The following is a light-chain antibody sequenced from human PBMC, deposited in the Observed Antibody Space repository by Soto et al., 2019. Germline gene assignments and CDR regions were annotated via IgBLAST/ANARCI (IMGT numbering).Light chain of an antibody. CDR2: GAS. V-gene: IGKV3-15*01. J-gene: IGKJ1*01. CDR3: QQYNNWLWT. CDR1: QSVSSN. Sequence: EIVMTQSPATLSVSPGERATLSCRASQSVSSNLAWYQQKPGQAPRLLIYGASTRATGIPARFSGSGSGTEFTLTISSXXSEDFAVYYCQQYNNWLWTFGQGTKVEIK.